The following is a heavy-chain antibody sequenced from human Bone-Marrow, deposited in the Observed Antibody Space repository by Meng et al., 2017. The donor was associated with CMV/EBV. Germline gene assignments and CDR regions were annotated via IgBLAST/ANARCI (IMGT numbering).Heavy chain of an antibody. J-gene: IGHJ6*02. CDR1: GFTFSSYA. V-gene: IGHV3-30*02. Sequence: GGSLRLSCAASGFTFSSYAMHWVRQAPGKGLEWVANIRFDGTNKYHADSVKGRFTISRDNSKNTLYLQMNSLRVEDTAVYSCARDQSPSSYYEFWSGYRYYYGMDVWGQGTTVTVSS. CDR3: ARDQSPSSYYEFWSGYRYYYGMDV. CDR2: IRFDGTNK. D-gene: IGHD3-3*01.